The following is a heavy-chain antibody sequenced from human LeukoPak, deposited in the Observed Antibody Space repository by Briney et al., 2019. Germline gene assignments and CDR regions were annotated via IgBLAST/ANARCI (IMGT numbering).Heavy chain of an antibody. Sequence: SVKVSCKASGGTFSSYAISWVRQAPGQGLEWMGGIIPIFGTANYAQKFQGRVTITADESTSTAYMELSSLRSEDTAVYYCARGPRYDFWSGYRYWGQGTLVTVSS. CDR1: GGTFSSYA. CDR3: ARGPRYDFWSGYRY. J-gene: IGHJ4*02. V-gene: IGHV1-69*01. CDR2: IIPIFGTA. D-gene: IGHD3-3*01.